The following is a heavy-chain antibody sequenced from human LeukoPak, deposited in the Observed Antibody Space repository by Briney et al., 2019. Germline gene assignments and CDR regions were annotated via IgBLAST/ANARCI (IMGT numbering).Heavy chain of an antibody. CDR2: INPNSGGT. CDR3: ALIGDHAWFDP. CDR1: GYTFSGYY. V-gene: IGHV1-2*02. J-gene: IGHJ5*02. D-gene: IGHD3-10*01. Sequence: ASVKVSCKASGYTFSGYYIFWVRRAPGQGLEWMGWINPNSGGTNYAPEFQGRLTVTRDTSITTAYMELSTLRSDDTAVYYCALIGDHAWFDPWGQGTLVTVSS.